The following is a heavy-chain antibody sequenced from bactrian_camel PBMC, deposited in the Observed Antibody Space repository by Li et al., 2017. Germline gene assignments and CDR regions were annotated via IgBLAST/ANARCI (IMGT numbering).Heavy chain of an antibody. V-gene: IGHV3S1*01. Sequence: VQLVESGGGLVQPGGSLRLSCAASGYTDNRYCIGWFRQAPGKEREGVAVIYVGGGSTFYADSVKDRFTVSRDNAKNTLYLQLNSLKPEDTAMYFCAKANSEAVVISPEWNAWGQGTQVTVS. J-gene: IGHJ6*01. CDR3: AKANSEAVVISPEWNA. CDR1: GYTDNRYC. CDR2: IYVGGGST. D-gene: IGHD2*01.